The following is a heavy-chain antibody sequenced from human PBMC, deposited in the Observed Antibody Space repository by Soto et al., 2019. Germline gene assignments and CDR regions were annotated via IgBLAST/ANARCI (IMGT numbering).Heavy chain of an antibody. J-gene: IGHJ5*02. CDR2: IKQDGSEI. V-gene: IGHV3-7*01. CDR1: GFTFGSYW. Sequence: EAQLVESGGGLVQPGGSLSLSCVGSGFTFGSYWMSWVRQAPGGGLEWVANIKQDGSEIHYLESVKGRFTIFRDNAKKSLYLQMTSLSAEDTAVYFCASYSGSYFPVGHDRWGQGTLVTVSS. D-gene: IGHD1-26*01. CDR3: ASYSGSYFPVGHDR.